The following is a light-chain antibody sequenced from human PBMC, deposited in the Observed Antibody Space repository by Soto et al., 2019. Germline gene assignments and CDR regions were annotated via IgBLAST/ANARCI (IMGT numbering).Light chain of an antibody. Sequence: QSALTQPASVSGSPGQSIAISCTGPSSDVGGYDYVSWYQQHPGKAPKLMIYDVSNRPSGVSNRFSGSKSDNTASLTISGLQAEDEADYYCSSYTSSSTYVFGTGTKLTVL. V-gene: IGLV2-14*01. CDR2: DVS. CDR3: SSYTSSSTYV. J-gene: IGLJ1*01. CDR1: SSDVGGYDY.